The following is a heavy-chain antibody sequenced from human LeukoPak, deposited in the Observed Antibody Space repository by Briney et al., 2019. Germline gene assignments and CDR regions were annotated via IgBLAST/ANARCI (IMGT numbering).Heavy chain of an antibody. CDR1: GGSIRNFF. J-gene: IGHJ4*02. CDR3: TTVGSSGWFSFDY. D-gene: IGHD6-19*01. Sequence: SETLSLTCTVSGGSIRNFFWSWIRQPAGKGLEWIGRIYATGTTNYNPSLKSRVTMYIDTSKNQFSLRVTSVTAADTAVYYCTTVGSSGWFSFDYWGQGSLVTVSS. CDR2: IYATGTT. V-gene: IGHV4-4*07.